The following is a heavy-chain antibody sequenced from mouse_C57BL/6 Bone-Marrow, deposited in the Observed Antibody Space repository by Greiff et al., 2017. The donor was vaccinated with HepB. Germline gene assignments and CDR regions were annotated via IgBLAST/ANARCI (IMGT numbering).Heavy chain of an antibody. CDR1: GFTFSDYY. D-gene: IGHD2-5*01. J-gene: IGHJ1*03. Sequence: EVQLVESGGGLVQPGGSLKLSCAASGFTFSDYYMYWVRQTPEKRLEWVAYISNGGGSTYYPDTVKGRFTISRDNAKNTLYLQMSRLKSEDTAMYYCARLTAIVTTCRYFDVWGTGTTVTVSS. V-gene: IGHV5-12*01. CDR3: ARLTAIVTTCRYFDV. CDR2: ISNGGGST.